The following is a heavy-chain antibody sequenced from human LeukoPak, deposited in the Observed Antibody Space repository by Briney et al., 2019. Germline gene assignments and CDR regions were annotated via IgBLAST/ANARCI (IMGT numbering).Heavy chain of an antibody. CDR3: ARCTSSCYRGRFDS. V-gene: IGHV3-23*01. D-gene: IGHD3-22*01. Sequence: GGSLRLSCAASGFTFSSYAMSWLRQAPGKGLQWVSVISGGGDLSDYADSVKGRFTISRDNSRGTLYLQMNSLRAEDSALYYCARCTSSCYRGRFDSWGQGTLVTVSS. CDR2: ISGGGDLS. J-gene: IGHJ5*01. CDR1: GFTFSSYA.